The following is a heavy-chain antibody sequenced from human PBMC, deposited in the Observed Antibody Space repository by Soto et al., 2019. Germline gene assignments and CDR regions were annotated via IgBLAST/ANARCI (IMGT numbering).Heavy chain of an antibody. CDR3: ATVLRFLEWPPDY. CDR1: GYSFTSYW. D-gene: IGHD3-3*01. V-gene: IGHV5-51*01. Sequence: GESLKISCKGSGYSFTSYWIGWVRQMLGKGLEWMGIIYPGDSDTRYSPSFQGQVTISADKSISTAYLQWSSLKASDTAMYYCATVLRFLEWPPDYWGQGTLVTVSS. CDR2: IYPGDSDT. J-gene: IGHJ4*02.